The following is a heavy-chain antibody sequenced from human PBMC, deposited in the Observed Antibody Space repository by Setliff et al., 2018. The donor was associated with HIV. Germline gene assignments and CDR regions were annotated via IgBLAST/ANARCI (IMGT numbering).Heavy chain of an antibody. V-gene: IGHV3-15*01. CDR3: TTSHLITMIMVRFDY. CDR2: IKSKTDGGTT. D-gene: IGHD3-22*01. Sequence: GGSLRLSCAASGFTFSNAWMSWVRQAPGKGLEWVGRIKSKTDGGTTDSAAPVKGRFTISRDDSKNTLYLQMNSLKTEDTAVYYCTTSHLITMIMVRFDYWGQGTLVTVSS. CDR1: GFTFSNAW. J-gene: IGHJ4*02.